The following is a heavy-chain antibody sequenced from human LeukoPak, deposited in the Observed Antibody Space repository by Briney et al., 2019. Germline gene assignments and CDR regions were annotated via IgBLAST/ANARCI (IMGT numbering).Heavy chain of an antibody. D-gene: IGHD2-2*02. CDR3: AKYTERAFNV. Sequence: GGSLRLSCAASGFTFNGYAMSWVRQAPGKGLEWVSTISPTGAGTYYADSVKGLFTISRDNSKNTLYLEMNSLRAEDTAVYYCAKYTERAFNVWGQGTTVTVSS. CDR2: ISPTGAGT. V-gene: IGHV3-23*01. CDR1: GFTFNGYA. J-gene: IGHJ3*01.